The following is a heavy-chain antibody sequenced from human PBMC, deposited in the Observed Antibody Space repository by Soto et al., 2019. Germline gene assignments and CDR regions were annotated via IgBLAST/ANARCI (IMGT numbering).Heavy chain of an antibody. Sequence: QVQLAQSGAEVKKPGASVNVSCKASGYTFTNYYIHWVRQAPGQGLEWMGVINPGGGSTNYAQKFKGRVTRTRDTSTSTVYMELSSLTSEDTAVYYCARPTVVGSTVRYFFDSWGQGTLVTVSS. CDR2: INPGGGST. V-gene: IGHV1-46*01. J-gene: IGHJ4*01. D-gene: IGHD1-26*01. CDR1: GYTFTNYY. CDR3: ARPTVVGSTVRYFFDS.